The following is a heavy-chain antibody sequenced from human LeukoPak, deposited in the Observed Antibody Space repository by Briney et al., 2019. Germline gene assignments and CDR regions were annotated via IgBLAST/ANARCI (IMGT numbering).Heavy chain of an antibody. Sequence: GGSLRLSCAASGFTFSSYAMHWVRQAPGKGLEWVAVISYDGSNKYYADSVKGRFTISRDNSKNTLYLQMSSLRAEDTAVYYCARDPSTIPSYWGQGTLVTVSS. V-gene: IGHV3-30-3*01. D-gene: IGHD2-21*01. CDR1: GFTFSSYA. CDR2: ISYDGSNK. CDR3: ARDPSTIPSY. J-gene: IGHJ4*02.